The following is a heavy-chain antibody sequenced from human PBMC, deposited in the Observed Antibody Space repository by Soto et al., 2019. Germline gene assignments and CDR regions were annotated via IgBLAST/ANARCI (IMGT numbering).Heavy chain of an antibody. Sequence: ASVNVSCKASGYTFTSYGISWVRQAPGQGLEWMGWISAYNGNTNYAQKLQGRVTMTTDTSTSTAYMELRSLRSDDTAVYYCAREYDGPTGTTLDPWGQGTLVTVSS. CDR1: GYTFTSYG. CDR2: ISAYNGNT. CDR3: AREYDGPTGTTLDP. J-gene: IGHJ5*02. D-gene: IGHD1-7*01. V-gene: IGHV1-18*04.